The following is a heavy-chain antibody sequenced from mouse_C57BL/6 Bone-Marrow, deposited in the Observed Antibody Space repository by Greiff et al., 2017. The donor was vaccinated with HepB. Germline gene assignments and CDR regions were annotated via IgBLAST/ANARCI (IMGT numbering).Heavy chain of an antibody. D-gene: IGHD1-1*01. CDR3: ARRYYYGSSYVYYAMDY. CDR2: ISSGSSTI. V-gene: IGHV5-17*01. CDR1: GFTFSDYG. J-gene: IGHJ4*01. Sequence: EVKLVESGGGLVKPGGSLKLSCAASGFTFSDYGMHWVRQAPEKGLEWVAYISSGSSTIYYADTVKGRFTISRDNAKNTLFLQMTSLRSEDTAMYYCARRYYYGSSYVYYAMDYWGQGTSVTVSS.